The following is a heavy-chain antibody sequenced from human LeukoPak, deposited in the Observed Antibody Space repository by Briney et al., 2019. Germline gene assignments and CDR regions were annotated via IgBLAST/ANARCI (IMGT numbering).Heavy chain of an antibody. J-gene: IGHJ5*01. V-gene: IGHV3-7*01. D-gene: IGHD2-8*01. Sequence: GGSLRLSWAASGFTFSSYWMNWVRQAPGKGLEWVANIKQDGSEKYYVDSVKGRFTISRDNAKNSLYLQMNSLRAEDTAVYYCARVYASSWFDYWGQGILVTVSS. CDR1: GFTFSSYW. CDR2: IKQDGSEK. CDR3: ARVYASSWFDY.